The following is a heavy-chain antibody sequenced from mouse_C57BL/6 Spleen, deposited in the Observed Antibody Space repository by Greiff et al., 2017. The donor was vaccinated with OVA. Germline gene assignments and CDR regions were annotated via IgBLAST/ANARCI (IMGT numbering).Heavy chain of an antibody. J-gene: IGHJ4*01. V-gene: IGHV5-6*01. CDR1: GFTFSSYG. D-gene: IGHD1-1*01. CDR2: ISSGGSYT. CDR3: ARHAFITTVVEAMDY. Sequence: EVQVVESGGDLVKPGGSLKLSCAASGFTFSSYGMSWVRQTPDKRLEWVATISSGGSYTYYPDSVKGRFTISRDNAKNTLYLQMSSLKSEDTAMYYCARHAFITTVVEAMDYWGQGTSVTVSS.